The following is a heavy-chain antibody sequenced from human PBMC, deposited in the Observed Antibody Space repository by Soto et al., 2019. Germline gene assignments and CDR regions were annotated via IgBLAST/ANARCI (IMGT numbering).Heavy chain of an antibody. D-gene: IGHD6-6*01. J-gene: IGHJ6*02. CDR2: IYYSGST. CDR3: ARDHSSSSGYYYGMDV. V-gene: IGHV4-59*01. Sequence: LXLTGTVAGGSISSDYWSWIRQPPGKGLEWIGYIYYSGSTNYNPSLKSRVTISVDTSKNQFSLKLSSVTAADTAVYYCARDHSSSSGYYYGMDVWGQGTKVTVYS. CDR1: GGSISSDY.